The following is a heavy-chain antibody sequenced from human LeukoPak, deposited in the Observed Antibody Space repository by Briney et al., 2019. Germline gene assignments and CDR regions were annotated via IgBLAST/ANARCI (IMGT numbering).Heavy chain of an antibody. CDR3: AKDARITMVRGARVAFDY. CDR2: ISGSGGST. Sequence: PGGSLRLSCAASGFTFSSYAMSWVRQAPGKGLEWVSAISGSGGSTYYADSVKGRFTISRDNSKNTLYLQMNSLRAEDTAVYYCAKDARITMVRGARVAFDYWGQGTLVTVSS. D-gene: IGHD3-10*01. CDR1: GFTFSSYA. J-gene: IGHJ4*02. V-gene: IGHV3-23*01.